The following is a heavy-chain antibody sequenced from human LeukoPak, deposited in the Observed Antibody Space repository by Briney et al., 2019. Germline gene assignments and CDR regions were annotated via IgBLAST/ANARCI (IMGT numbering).Heavy chain of an antibody. J-gene: IGHJ4*02. Sequence: PGGSLRLSCVGSGFTFSNYGMHWVRQAPDKGPEWVAVVAHDGTVKYYADPVKGRFTISRDIGKKTLYLEMTSLRPEDTAVYYCAKEEGIKRGTNFDSWGQGSLVTVSS. V-gene: IGHV3-30*18. CDR2: VAHDGTVK. CDR3: AKEEGIKRGTNFDS. CDR1: GFTFSNYG. D-gene: IGHD1-7*01.